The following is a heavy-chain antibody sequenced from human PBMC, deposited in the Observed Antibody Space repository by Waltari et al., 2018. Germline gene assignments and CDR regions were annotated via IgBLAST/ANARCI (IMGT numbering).Heavy chain of an antibody. J-gene: IGHJ4*02. Sequence: EVQLLESGGGLVQPGGSLRFSCAASGITFSGYAMSWVRQAPGKGLEWVSFISGGGTGTYYGDSVKGRFTISRDNSKSTVYLQMNSLRAEDTAVYYCARCTGGSCYGFDYWGQGTLVTVSS. V-gene: IGHV3-23*03. CDR3: ARCTGGSCYGFDY. CDR2: ISGGGTGT. CDR1: GITFSGYA. D-gene: IGHD2-15*01.